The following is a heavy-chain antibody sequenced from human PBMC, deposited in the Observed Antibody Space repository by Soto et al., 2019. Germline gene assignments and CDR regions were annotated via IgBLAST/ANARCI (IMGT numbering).Heavy chain of an antibody. J-gene: IGHJ5*02. CDR2: ISGSGGST. CDR3: AKENYDYVWGSYRTLEP. D-gene: IGHD3-16*02. CDR1: GFTFSSYA. V-gene: IGHV3-23*01. Sequence: PGGSLRLSCAASGFTFSSYAMSWVRQAPGKGLEWVSAISGSGGSTYYADSVKGRFTISRDNSKNTLYLQMNSLRAEDTAVYYCAKENYDYVWGSYRTLEPWGQGTLVTVSS.